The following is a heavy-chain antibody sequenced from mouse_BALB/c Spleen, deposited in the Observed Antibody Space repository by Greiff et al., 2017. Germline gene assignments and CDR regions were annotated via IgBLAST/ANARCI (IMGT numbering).Heavy chain of an antibody. Sequence: EVQVVESGGGLVKLGGSLKLSCAASGFTFSSYYMSWVRQTPEKRLELVAAINSNGGSTYYPDTVKGRFTISRDNAKNTLYLQMSSLKSEDTALYYCARQGPREYFDYWGQGTTLTVSS. J-gene: IGHJ2*01. D-gene: IGHD6-1*01. CDR2: INSNGGST. V-gene: IGHV5-6-2*01. CDR1: GFTFSSYY. CDR3: ARQGPREYFDY.